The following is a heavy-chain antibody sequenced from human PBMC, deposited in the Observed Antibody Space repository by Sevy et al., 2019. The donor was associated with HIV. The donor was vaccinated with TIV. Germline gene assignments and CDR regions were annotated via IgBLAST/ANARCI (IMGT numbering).Heavy chain of an antibody. J-gene: IGHJ4*02. CDR3: AREGCTKPHDY. CDR2: LSFGCGKI. V-gene: IGHV3-23*01. D-gene: IGHD2-8*01. CDR1: GFDFSIYS. Sequence: GGSLRLSCAASGFDFSIYSMSWVRQAPGKGLEWVSTLSFGCGKINYADSVKGRFTISRDNSKRSVDLQMNNMRVEDTAVYYCAREGCTKPHDYWGQGTLVTVSS.